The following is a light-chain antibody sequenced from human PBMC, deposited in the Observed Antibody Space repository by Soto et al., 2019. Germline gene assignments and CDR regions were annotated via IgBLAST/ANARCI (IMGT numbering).Light chain of an antibody. Sequence: AIKMTQSPSSLAASVGDRVTITCRASQDIKDDVGWYQQKPGKAPKLLIYAASNLLSGVPSRFSGSGSGTGFTLTISSLQPEDFATYYCLQDYSYPLTFGGGTRVEI. CDR3: LQDYSYPLT. CDR1: QDIKDD. J-gene: IGKJ4*01. CDR2: AAS. V-gene: IGKV1-6*01.